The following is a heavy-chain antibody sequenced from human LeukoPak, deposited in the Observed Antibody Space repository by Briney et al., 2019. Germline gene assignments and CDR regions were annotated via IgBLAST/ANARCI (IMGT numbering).Heavy chain of an antibody. CDR1: GFTFSNYW. J-gene: IGHJ4*02. CDR2: ISSSSSTI. Sequence: GESLRLSCAASGFTFSNYWMTWVRQAPGKGLEWVSYISSSSSTIYYADSVKGRFTISRDNAKNSLYLQMNSLRAEDTAVYYCATEDYYDSSGYYFFDYWGQGTLVTVSS. V-gene: IGHV3-48*01. CDR3: ATEDYYDSSGYYFFDY. D-gene: IGHD3-22*01.